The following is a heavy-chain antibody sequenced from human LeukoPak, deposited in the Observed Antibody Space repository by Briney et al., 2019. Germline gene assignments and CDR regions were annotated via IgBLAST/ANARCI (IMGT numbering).Heavy chain of an antibody. CDR3: ARGGRLLGKFDY. J-gene: IGHJ4*02. CDR1: GGSFSGYY. D-gene: IGHD3-22*01. CDR2: MNHSGST. V-gene: IGHV4-34*01. Sequence: SETLSLTCAVYGGSFSGYYWTWIRQPPGKGLEWIGEMNHSGSTNYNPSLKSRVTISVDTSTNQFSLKLSSVTAADTAVYFCARGGRLLGKFDYWGQGTLVTVSS.